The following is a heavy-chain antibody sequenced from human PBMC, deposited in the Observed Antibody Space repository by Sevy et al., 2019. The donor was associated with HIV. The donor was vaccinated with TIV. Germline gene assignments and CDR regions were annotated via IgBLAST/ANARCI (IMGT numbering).Heavy chain of an antibody. J-gene: IGHJ5*02. CDR3: ARVSGGSSPLNP. Sequence: ASVKVSCKASGGTFSSYAISWVRQAPGQGLEWMGGIIPIFGTANYAQKFQGRVTITADDSTSTAYMELSSLRSEDTAVYYCARVSGGSSPLNPWGQGTLVTVSS. V-gene: IGHV1-69*13. CDR1: GGTFSSYA. CDR2: IIPIFGTA. D-gene: IGHD6-6*01.